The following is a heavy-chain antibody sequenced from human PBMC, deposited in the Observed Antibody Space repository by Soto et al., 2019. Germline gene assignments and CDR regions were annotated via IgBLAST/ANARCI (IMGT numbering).Heavy chain of an antibody. CDR2: TYYRSKWYY. J-gene: IGHJ4*02. CDR3: ARTRITAPGTFDY. D-gene: IGHD6-13*01. V-gene: IGHV6-1*01. CDR1: GDSVSSNSAA. Sequence: SQTLSLTCAISGDSVSSNSAAWNWIRQSPSRGLEWLGRTYYRSKWYYDYGVSVKSRITIDPDTSKNHFSLQLNSVTPEDTAVYYCARTRITAPGTFDYWGQGTLVTVSS.